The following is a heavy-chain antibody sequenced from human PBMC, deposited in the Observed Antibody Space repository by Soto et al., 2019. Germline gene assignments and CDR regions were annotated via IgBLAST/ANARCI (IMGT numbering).Heavy chain of an antibody. V-gene: IGHV5-51*01. J-gene: IGHJ5*02. CDR2: IYPGDSDT. CDR1: GYSFTSYW. Sequence: PGESLKISCKGSGYSFTSYWIGWVRQMPGKGLEWMGIIYPGDSDTRYSPSFQGQVTISADKSISTAYLQWSSLKASDTAMYYCARRYYDFWSGYNNWFDPWGQGTLVTVSS. D-gene: IGHD3-3*01. CDR3: ARRYYDFWSGYNNWFDP.